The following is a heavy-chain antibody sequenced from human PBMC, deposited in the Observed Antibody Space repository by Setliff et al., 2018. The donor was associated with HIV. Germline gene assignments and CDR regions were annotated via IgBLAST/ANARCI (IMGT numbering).Heavy chain of an antibody. V-gene: IGHV1-3*01. D-gene: IGHD3-22*01. Sequence: ASVKVSCKASGYTFTKYGMHWVRQAPGQRLEWMGWINAANGNTEYSQKFQGRVTVTRDTSANTAYMELSSLRSEDTAVYYCASDRGDTMILVVTTGAFDIWGQGTMVTVSS. CDR3: ASDRGDTMILVVTTGAFDI. J-gene: IGHJ3*02. CDR1: GYTFTKYG. CDR2: INAANGNT.